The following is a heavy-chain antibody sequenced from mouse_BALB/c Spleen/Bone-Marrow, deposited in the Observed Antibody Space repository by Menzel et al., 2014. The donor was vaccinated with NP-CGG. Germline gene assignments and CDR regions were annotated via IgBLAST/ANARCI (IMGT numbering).Heavy chain of an antibody. CDR3: AREKFITTATDAMDY. V-gene: IGHV2-9*02. Sequence: VMLVESGPGLVAPSQSLSITCTVSGFSLTSYGVHWVRRPPGKGLEWLGVIWAGGSTNYNSALMSRLSISKDNSKSQVFLKMNSLQTDDTAMYHCAREKFITTATDAMDYWGQGTSVTVSS. D-gene: IGHD1-2*01. CDR2: IWAGGST. J-gene: IGHJ4*01. CDR1: GFSLTSYG.